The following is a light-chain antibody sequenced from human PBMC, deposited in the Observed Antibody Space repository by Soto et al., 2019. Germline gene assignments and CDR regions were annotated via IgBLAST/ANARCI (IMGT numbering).Light chain of an antibody. V-gene: IGKV3-20*01. J-gene: IGKJ5*01. CDR2: GAS. CDR1: QSVSSSY. Sequence: EIVLTQSPGTLSLSPGERATLSCRASQSVSSSYLAWYQQKPGQAPRLLIYGASGRATGIPDRFSGSGSGTDFTFTISRLEPEDFAVYYCQQYGSSPPVTLGQGTRLEIK. CDR3: QQYGSSPPVT.